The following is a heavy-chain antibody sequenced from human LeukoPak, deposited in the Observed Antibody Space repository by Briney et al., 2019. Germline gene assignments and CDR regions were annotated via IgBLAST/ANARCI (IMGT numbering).Heavy chain of an antibody. J-gene: IGHJ5*02. D-gene: IGHD6-6*01. V-gene: IGHV3-53*01. CDR2: VYSGGNT. CDR3: ARTGIAARPTVWFDP. CDR1: GFAVSDNY. Sequence: PGGSLRLSCTASGFAVSDNYMAWVRQAPGKGLEWVSVVYSGGNTYYADSVKGRFTISRDNAKNTLYLQMNSLRAEDTAVYYCARTGIAARPTVWFDPWGQGTLVTVSS.